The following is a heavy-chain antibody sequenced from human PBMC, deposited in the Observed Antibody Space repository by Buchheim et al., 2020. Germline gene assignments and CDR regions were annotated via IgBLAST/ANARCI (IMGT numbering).Heavy chain of an antibody. CDR3: AREGSAGTYGIDP. CDR2: TSSGGKVI. Sequence: EVQLVESGGGLVQPGGSLRLSCAGSGFTFSDYEMNWVRQAPGKGLEWVGYTSSGGKVIYYADSVKGRFTISRDNAKNLLYLQMNSLRAEDTAVYFCAREGSAGTYGIDPWGQGT. CDR1: GFTFSDYE. J-gene: IGHJ5*02. V-gene: IGHV3-48*03. D-gene: IGHD3-10*01.